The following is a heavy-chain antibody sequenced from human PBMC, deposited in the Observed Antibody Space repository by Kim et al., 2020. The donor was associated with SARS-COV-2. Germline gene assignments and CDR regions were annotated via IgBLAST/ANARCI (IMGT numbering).Heavy chain of an antibody. CDR1: GGSISSYY. D-gene: IGHD6-13*01. J-gene: IGHJ6*02. CDR2: IYYSGST. V-gene: IGHV4-59*08. Sequence: SETLSLTCTVSGGSISSYYWSWIRQPPGKGLEWIGYIYYSGSTNYNPSLKSRVTISVDTSKNQFSLKLSSVTAADTAVYYCARLVSGSSWYVDYYGMDVWGQGTTVTVSS. CDR3: ARLVSGSSWYVDYYGMDV.